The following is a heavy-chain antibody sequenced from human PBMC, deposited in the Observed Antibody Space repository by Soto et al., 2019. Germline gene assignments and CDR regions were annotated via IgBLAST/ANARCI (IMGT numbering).Heavy chain of an antibody. CDR2: ISYDGSEK. D-gene: IGHD6-13*01. Sequence: PGGSLRLSCAASGFTFSSYAMHWVRQAPGKGLEWVAVISYDGSEKYYVDSVKGRFTISRDNGKNSLYLQMNSLRVEDTAVYYCASGRAAQAYWGQGTLVTVSS. J-gene: IGHJ4*02. CDR1: GFTFSSYA. CDR3: ASGRAAQAY. V-gene: IGHV3-30*04.